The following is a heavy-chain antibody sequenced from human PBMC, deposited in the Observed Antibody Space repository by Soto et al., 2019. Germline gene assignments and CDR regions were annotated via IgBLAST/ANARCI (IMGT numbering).Heavy chain of an antibody. CDR2: ISADNGNT. CDR1: GYTFSSYG. D-gene: IGHD3-10*02. Sequence: GGPVKVSCKASGYTFSSYGISWVRQAPGQGLEWMGWISADNGNTNYAHKLQGRVAMTTDTSTSTAYMELRSLRSDDTAVYYCARDFVRGRVPFDHWGQGTLVTVSS. J-gene: IGHJ4*02. CDR3: ARDFVRGRVPFDH. V-gene: IGHV1-18*01.